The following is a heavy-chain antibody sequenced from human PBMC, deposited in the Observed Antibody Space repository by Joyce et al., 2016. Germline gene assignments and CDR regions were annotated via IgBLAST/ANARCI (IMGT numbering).Heavy chain of an antibody. CDR1: GYNFATYW. V-gene: IGHV5-51*03. Sequence: EVQLVQSGTEVRKSGESLTFSCKASGYNFATYWIGWLRQKPGKGLESMGLINPGNSNTRYRPSFEDQATFSADDSLSTAYLQWSSLKASDTAMYYCARWGSSGYRAYWGQGTLVNVSS. J-gene: IGHJ4*02. D-gene: IGHD3-22*01. CDR3: ARWGSSGYRAY. CDR2: INPGNSNT.